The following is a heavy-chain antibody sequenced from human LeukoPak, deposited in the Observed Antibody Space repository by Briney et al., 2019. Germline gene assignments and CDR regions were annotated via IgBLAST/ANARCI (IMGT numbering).Heavy chain of an antibody. Sequence: SETLSLTCTVSGGSISSYYRSWIRQPPGKRLEWIGYIYYSGSTSYNPSLKSRVTISVDTSKNQISLKLSSVTAADTAVYYCARDLGVMVRAFDIWGQGTMVTVSS. V-gene: IGHV4-59*01. CDR1: GGSISSYY. J-gene: IGHJ3*02. CDR2: IYYSGST. D-gene: IGHD5-18*01. CDR3: ARDLGVMVRAFDI.